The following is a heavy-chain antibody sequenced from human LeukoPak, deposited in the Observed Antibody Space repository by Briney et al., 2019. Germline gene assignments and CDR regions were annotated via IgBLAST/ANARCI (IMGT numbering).Heavy chain of an antibody. J-gene: IGHJ4*02. CDR3: AKGGESSLPFDY. Sequence: SETLSLTCIVSGASISGHYWSWIRQPAGKEPEWIGRVHTSRGTNYNSSLKSRLTMSVDTSKNQFSLHLASVTAADTAVYYCAKGGESSLPFDYWGQGTLVTISS. V-gene: IGHV4-4*07. CDR2: VHTSRGT. D-gene: IGHD3-10*01. CDR1: GASISGHY.